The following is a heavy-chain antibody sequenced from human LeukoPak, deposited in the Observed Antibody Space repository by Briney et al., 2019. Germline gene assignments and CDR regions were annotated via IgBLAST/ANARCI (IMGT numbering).Heavy chain of an antibody. CDR1: GGSISSYY. CDR2: MHNSGST. CDR3: AIDLKGYCSSTSFENWCDP. Sequence: SETLCLTCTVSGGSISSYYWSWIRQPPGKGLEWIGYMHNSGSTKYNPSLKSRVTISVDTSKNQFALNLSSVTAADTAVYYCAIDLKGYCSSTSFENWCDPWGQGTLVTVSS. D-gene: IGHD2-2*01. V-gene: IGHV4-59*01. J-gene: IGHJ5*02.